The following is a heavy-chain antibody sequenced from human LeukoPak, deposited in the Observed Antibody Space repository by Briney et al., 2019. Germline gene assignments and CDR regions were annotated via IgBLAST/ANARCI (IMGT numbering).Heavy chain of an antibody. J-gene: IGHJ2*01. CDR3: ARQARVRTRDWYFDL. CDR1: GGSISSYY. Sequence: SETLSLTCTVSGGSISSYYWSWIRQPPGKGLEWIGYIYYSGSTNYNPSLKSRVTISVDTSKNQFPLKLSSVTAADTAVYYCARQARVRTRDWYFDLWGRGTLVTVSS. CDR2: IYYSGST. D-gene: IGHD1-14*01. V-gene: IGHV4-59*01.